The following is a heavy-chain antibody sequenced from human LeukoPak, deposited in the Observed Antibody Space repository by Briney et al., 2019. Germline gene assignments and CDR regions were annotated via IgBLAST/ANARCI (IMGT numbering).Heavy chain of an antibody. Sequence: SETLSLTCTVTGGSISTYHCNWIRQPAGKGLEWIGRIQNSDTNYNPSLKSRVIISVDTSKKQFSLTLSSVTAADTAVYYCARRTDRSYNWVDNRGEGNLVTVSS. V-gene: IGHV4-4*07. CDR2: IQNSDT. CDR3: ARRTDRSYNWVDN. CDR1: GGSISTYH. J-gene: IGHJ5*02. D-gene: IGHD1-26*01.